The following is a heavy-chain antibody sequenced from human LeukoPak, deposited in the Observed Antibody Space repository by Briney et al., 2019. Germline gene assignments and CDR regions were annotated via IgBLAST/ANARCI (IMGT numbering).Heavy chain of an antibody. CDR3: ARRSTGTNAFDI. D-gene: IGHD1-1*01. Sequence: GRSLRLSCAASGFTFSNYGMHWVRQAPGKGLVWVAFIGYDGINKYYADSVKGRFTISRDNSNNTLYLQMNSLRAEDTAVYYCARRSTGTNAFDIWGQGSMVTVSS. CDR1: GFTFSNYG. V-gene: IGHV3-33*01. CDR2: IGYDGINK. J-gene: IGHJ3*02.